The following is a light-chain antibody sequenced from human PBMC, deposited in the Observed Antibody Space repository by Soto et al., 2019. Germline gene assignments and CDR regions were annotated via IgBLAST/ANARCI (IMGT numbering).Light chain of an antibody. CDR3: QKYNSAPLT. V-gene: IGKV1-27*01. CDR1: QAISNY. Sequence: DIQMTQSPSSLSASGGDRLTITCRASQAISNYLAWYQQKSGKVPKLLLYAASTLQSGVPSRFSGSGSGTDFTLTITSLQPEDVATYYCQKYNSAPLTFGGGTKVEIK. CDR2: AAS. J-gene: IGKJ4*01.